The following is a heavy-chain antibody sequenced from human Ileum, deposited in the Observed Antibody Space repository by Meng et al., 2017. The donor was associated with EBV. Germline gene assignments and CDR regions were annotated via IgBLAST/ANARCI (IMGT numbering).Heavy chain of an antibody. V-gene: IGHV1-3*01. CDR2: INAGNGNT. CDR1: GYTFTSYA. D-gene: IGHD3-9*01. J-gene: IGHJ5*02. CDR3: ARDYDILTGYYNVMGWFNT. Sequence: QVQLVQSGAEVKKPGASVKVSCKASGYTFTSYAMHWVRQAPGQRLEWMGWINAGNGNTKYSQKFQGRVTITRDTSASTAYMELSSLRSEDTAVYYCARDYDILTGYYNVMGWFNTWGQGTLVTVSS.